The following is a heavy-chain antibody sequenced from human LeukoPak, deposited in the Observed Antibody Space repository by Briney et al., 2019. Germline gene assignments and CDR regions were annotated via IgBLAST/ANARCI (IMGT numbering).Heavy chain of an antibody. V-gene: IGHV3-11*01. CDR3: AKDGAAAGTGYYFDY. CDR1: GFTFSDYY. CDR2: ISSGGSTI. Sequence: GGSLRLSCAASGFTFSDYYMSWIRQAPGKGLEWVSYISSGGSTIYYADSVKGRFTISRDNAKNSLYLQMNSLRAEDMALYYCAKDGAAAGTGYYFDYWGQGTLVTVSS. J-gene: IGHJ4*02. D-gene: IGHD6-13*01.